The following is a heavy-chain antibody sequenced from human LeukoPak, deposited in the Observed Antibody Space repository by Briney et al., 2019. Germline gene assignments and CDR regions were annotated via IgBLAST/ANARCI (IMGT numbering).Heavy chain of an antibody. CDR2: ISGSGGSR. Sequence: PGGSLRLSCAASVFTFISYAMSGVRQAPGGGLEWVSAISGSGGSRYYGGSVKGRFNISRDNSKNTLYTQMNSLRAEDTAVYSCAKDRAIAAAGTRWAPSFDYWGQGTLVTVSS. CDR1: VFTFISYA. V-gene: IGHV3-23*02. CDR3: AKDRAIAAAGTRWAPSFDY. D-gene: IGHD6-13*01. J-gene: IGHJ4*02.